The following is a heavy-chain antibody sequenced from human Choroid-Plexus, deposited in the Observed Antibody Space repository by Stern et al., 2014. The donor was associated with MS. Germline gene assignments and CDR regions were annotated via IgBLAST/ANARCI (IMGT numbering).Heavy chain of an antibody. Sequence: VKLVESGGGVVQPGRPLRLSCVASGFTFGSCAMHWVRQAPGPGMEWVAGVSDDGSNKYYADSVKGRFTISRDNSQNTLYMQMSSLRPEDTAVYYCAKDRQYLTYFFDHWGQGSLVTVSS. CDR1: GFTFGSCA. CDR3: AKDRQYLTYFFDH. CDR2: VSDDGSNK. J-gene: IGHJ5*02. V-gene: IGHV3-30*18. D-gene: IGHD2/OR15-2a*01.